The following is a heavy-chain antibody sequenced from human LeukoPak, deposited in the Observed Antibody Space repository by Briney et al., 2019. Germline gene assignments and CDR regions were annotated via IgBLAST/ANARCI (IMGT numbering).Heavy chain of an antibody. CDR1: GYTFTSYA. CDR2: INAGNGNT. D-gene: IGHD6-19*01. J-gene: IGHJ6*02. V-gene: IGHV1-3*01. Sequence: GASVKVSCKASGYTFTSYAMHWVRQAPGQRLEWMGWINAGNGNTKYSQKFQGRVTITRDTSASTAYMELSSLRSEDTAVYYCARVRGSPSSSGRYGNYYYYYGMDVWGQGTTVTVSS. CDR3: ARVRGSPSSSGRYGNYYYYYGMDV.